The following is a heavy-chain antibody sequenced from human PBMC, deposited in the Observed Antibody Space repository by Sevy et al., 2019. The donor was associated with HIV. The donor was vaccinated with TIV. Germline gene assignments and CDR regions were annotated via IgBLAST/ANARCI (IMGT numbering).Heavy chain of an antibody. J-gene: IGHJ4*02. CDR1: GFTFSSYA. D-gene: IGHD6-6*01. CDR2: INAISSNI. CDR3: AKDLTERYSTSSGDFDY. V-gene: IGHV3-21*01. Sequence: GGSLRLSCAASGFTFSSYAMNWVRQAPGKGLEWVSSINAISSNIYYADSVKGRFTISRDNAENTLYLQMNSLRVEDTAMYYCAKDLTERYSTSSGDFDYWGQGSLVTVSS.